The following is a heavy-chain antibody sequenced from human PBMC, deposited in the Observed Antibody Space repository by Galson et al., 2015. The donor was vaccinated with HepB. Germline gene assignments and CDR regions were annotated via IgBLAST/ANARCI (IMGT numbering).Heavy chain of an antibody. CDR3: ARAGYCSSTSCRIYYYYGMDV. J-gene: IGHJ6*02. CDR1: GFTFGSYG. CDR2: IWYDGSNK. D-gene: IGHD2-2*01. Sequence: SLRLSCAASGFTFGSYGMHWVRQAPGKGLEWVAVIWYDGSNKYYADSVKGRFTISRDNSKNTLYLQMNSLRAEDTAVYYCARAGYCSSTSCRIYYYYGMDVWGQGTTVTVSS. V-gene: IGHV3-33*01.